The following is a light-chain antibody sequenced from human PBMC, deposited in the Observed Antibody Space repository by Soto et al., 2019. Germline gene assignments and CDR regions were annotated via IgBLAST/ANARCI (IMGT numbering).Light chain of an antibody. Sequence: DIQLTPSPSSLSASVGARVTINCRASQNISNWLAWYQQKPGKAPKLLIYKASSLETGVPSRFGGGGSETAFTLTIGNLQPDDFATYYCHQYHNIRGTFGQGTKVDIK. V-gene: IGKV1-5*03. CDR1: QNISNW. CDR3: HQYHNIRGT. J-gene: IGKJ1*01. CDR2: KAS.